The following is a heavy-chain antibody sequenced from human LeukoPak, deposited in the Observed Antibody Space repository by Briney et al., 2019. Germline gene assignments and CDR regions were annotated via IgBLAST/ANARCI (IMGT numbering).Heavy chain of an antibody. D-gene: IGHD3-16*01. Sequence: PGGSLRLSCATSGLTFSSYGMHWVRQAPGKGLEWVAGIWLDGSNKYYADSVKGRFTISRDNSKKTLYLQMNSLRADDTAVYYCARGRDVGRFYFDYWGQGTLVTVSS. J-gene: IGHJ4*02. CDR3: ARGRDVGRFYFDY. CDR2: IWLDGSNK. CDR1: GLTFSSYG. V-gene: IGHV3-33*01.